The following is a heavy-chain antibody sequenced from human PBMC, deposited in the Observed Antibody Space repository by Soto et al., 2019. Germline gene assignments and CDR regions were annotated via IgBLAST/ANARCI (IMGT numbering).Heavy chain of an antibody. CDR3: GRSYGDYARPDY. V-gene: IGHV4-31*03. D-gene: IGHD4-17*01. Sequence: QVQLQESGPGLVKPSQTLSLTCTVSGGSISSGGYYWSWIRQHPGKGLEWIWYINYGGSTYYNPSLKSRVTITVDTSKTQFSLKLGSVTAADTAVYYCGRSYGDYARPDYWGQGTLVTVSS. CDR1: GGSISSGGYY. J-gene: IGHJ4*02. CDR2: INYGGST.